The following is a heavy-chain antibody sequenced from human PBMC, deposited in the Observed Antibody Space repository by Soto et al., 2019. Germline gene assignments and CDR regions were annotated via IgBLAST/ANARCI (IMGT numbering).Heavy chain of an antibody. D-gene: IGHD1-26*01. CDR3: AKGLLAIVGTTLPRDAFNI. CDR1: GFSFTTYV. J-gene: IGHJ3*02. CDR2: ISHDGSYK. Sequence: PGGSLRLSCAASGFSFTTYVMHWVRQAPGKGLEWVAVISHDGSYKYYGDAVKGRFTISRDTSKNAVYLEMNSLRPEDTAVYYCAKGLLAIVGTTLPRDAFNIWGQGXMVTVSS. V-gene: IGHV3-30*18.